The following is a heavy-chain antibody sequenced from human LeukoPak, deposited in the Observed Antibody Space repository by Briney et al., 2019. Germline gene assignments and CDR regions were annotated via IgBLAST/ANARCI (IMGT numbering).Heavy chain of an antibody. V-gene: IGHV1-69*04. CDR3: AREPMGSSRQLPGWFDP. D-gene: IGHD6-6*01. J-gene: IGHJ5*02. CDR1: GGTFTSYA. Sequence: SVKVSCKASGGTFTSYAISWVRQTPEQPLEWMGRIIPILGIANYAQKFQGRITITADKSTSTAYMELSSLRAEATAVYYCAREPMGSSRQLPGWFDPWGEGTLVSVS. CDR2: IIPILGIA.